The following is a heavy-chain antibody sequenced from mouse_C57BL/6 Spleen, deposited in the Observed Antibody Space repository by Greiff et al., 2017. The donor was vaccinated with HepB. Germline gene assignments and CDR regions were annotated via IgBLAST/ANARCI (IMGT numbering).Heavy chain of an antibody. CDR1: GYTFTEYT. V-gene: IGHV1-62-2*01. CDR2: FYPGSGSI. CDR3: ARHEEGGYGNYEAWFAY. D-gene: IGHD2-1*01. Sequence: VKLVESGAELVKPGASVKLSCKASGYTFTEYTIHWVKQRSGQGLEWIGWFYPGSGSIKYNEKFKDKATLTADKSSSTVYMELSRLTSEDSAVYFCARHEEGGYGNYEAWFAYWGQGTLVTVSA. J-gene: IGHJ3*01.